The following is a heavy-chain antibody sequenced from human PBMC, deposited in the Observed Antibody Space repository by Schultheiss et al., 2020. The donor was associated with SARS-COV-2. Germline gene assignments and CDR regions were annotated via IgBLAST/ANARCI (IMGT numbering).Heavy chain of an antibody. V-gene: IGHV3-15*01. Sequence: GGSLRLSCAASGFNFSDNYMSWLRQAPGKGLEWVGRIRSKTDGGTTYYAAPVKGRFTISRDDSKNSLYLQMNSLKTEDTAVYYCTHHGHTYGLFDSWGQGTLVTVSS. CDR1: GFNFSDNY. J-gene: IGHJ4*02. CDR2: IRSKTDGGTT. D-gene: IGHD5-18*01. CDR3: THHGHTYGLFDS.